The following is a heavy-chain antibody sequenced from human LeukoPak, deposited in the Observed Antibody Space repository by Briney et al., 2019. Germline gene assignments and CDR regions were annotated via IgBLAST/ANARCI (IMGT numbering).Heavy chain of an antibody. D-gene: IGHD3-16*01. CDR3: ATGGFLPSYYYYYGMDV. J-gene: IGHJ6*02. V-gene: IGHV1-69*13. CDR2: IIPIFGTA. CDR1: GYTFTSYG. Sequence: GASVKVSCKASGYTFTSYGISWVRQAPGQGLEWMGGIIPIFGTANYAQKFQGRVTITADESTSTAYMELSSLRSEDTAVYYCATGGFLPSYYYYYGMDVWGQGTTVTVSS.